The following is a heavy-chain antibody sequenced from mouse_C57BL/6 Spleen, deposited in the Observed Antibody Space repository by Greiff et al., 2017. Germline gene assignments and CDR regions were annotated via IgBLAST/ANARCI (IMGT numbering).Heavy chain of an antibody. CDR3: AREGDYGGYAMDY. CDR1: GYAFSSSW. V-gene: IGHV1-82*01. D-gene: IGHD2-4*01. Sequence: VQLQQSGPELVKPGASVKISCKASGYAFSSSWMHWVKQRPGQGLEWIGRIYPGDGDTNYNGKFKGKATLTADKSSSTAYMQLSSLTSEDSAVYFCAREGDYGGYAMDYWGQGTWVTVAS. CDR2: IYPGDGDT. J-gene: IGHJ4*01.